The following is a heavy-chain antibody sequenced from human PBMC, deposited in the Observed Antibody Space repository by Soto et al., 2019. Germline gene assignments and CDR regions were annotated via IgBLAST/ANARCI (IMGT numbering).Heavy chain of an antibody. D-gene: IGHD2-15*01. V-gene: IGHV3-23*01. Sequence: GGSLRLSCAASGFTFSSYAMSWVRQAPGKGLEWVSAISGSGGSTYYADSVKGRFTISRDNSKNTLYLQVNSLRAEDTAVYYCAKGASQDIVVVVAAPFDYWGQGTLVTVSS. CDR2: ISGSGGST. J-gene: IGHJ4*02. CDR3: AKGASQDIVVVVAAPFDY. CDR1: GFTFSSYA.